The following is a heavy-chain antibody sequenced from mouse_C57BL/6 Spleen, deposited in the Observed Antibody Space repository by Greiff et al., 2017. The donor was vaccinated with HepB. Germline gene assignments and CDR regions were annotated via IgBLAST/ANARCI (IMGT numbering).Heavy chain of an antibody. CDR2: IDPSDSYT. CDR3: ARGITTVVSTRDY. J-gene: IGHJ2*01. CDR1: GYTFTSYW. D-gene: IGHD1-1*01. Sequence: QVQLQQPGAELVRPGPSVKLSCKASGYTFTSYWMHWVKQRPGQGLEWIGVIDPSDSYTNYNQKFKGKATLTVDTSSSTAYMQLSSLTSEDSAVYYCARGITTVVSTRDYWGQGTTLTVSS. V-gene: IGHV1-59*01.